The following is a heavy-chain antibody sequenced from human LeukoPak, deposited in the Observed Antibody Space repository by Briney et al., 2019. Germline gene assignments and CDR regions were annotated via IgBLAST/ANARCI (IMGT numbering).Heavy chain of an antibody. CDR2: INPSGGST. CDR1: GYTFTSYF. CDR3: AKCGNSGCHLIDY. D-gene: IGHD5-12*01. V-gene: IGHV1-46*01. Sequence: ASVKVSCKASGYTFTSYFMHWVRQAPGQGLDWMGIINPSGGSTSYAQKFQGRVTMTRDTSTSTVYMELSSLRSEDTAVYYCAKCGNSGCHLIDYWGQGTLVTVSS. J-gene: IGHJ4*02.